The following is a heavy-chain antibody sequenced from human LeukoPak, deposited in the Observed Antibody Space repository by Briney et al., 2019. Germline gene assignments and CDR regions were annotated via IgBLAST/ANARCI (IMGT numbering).Heavy chain of an antibody. Sequence: SVKVSCKASGDTFSSYAISWVRQAPGQGLEWMGGSIPIFGTANYAQKFQGRVTITADKSTSTAYMELSSLRSEDTAVYYCARASLVMVRGDSWGNWFDPWGQGTLVTVSS. J-gene: IGHJ5*02. D-gene: IGHD3-10*01. CDR3: ARASLVMVRGDSWGNWFDP. CDR1: GDTFSSYA. V-gene: IGHV1-69*06. CDR2: SIPIFGTA.